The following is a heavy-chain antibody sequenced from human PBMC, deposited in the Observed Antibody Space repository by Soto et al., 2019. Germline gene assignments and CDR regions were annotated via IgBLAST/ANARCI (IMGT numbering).Heavy chain of an antibody. D-gene: IGHD6-19*01. CDR2: ISSRSSTI. J-gene: IGHJ3*02. CDR1: GFTFSSYS. V-gene: IGHV3-48*01. CDR3: ARIRGSSGWYNAFDI. Sequence: EVQLVESGGGLVQPGGSLRLSCAASGFTFSSYSMNWVRQAPGKGLEWVSYISSRSSTIYYADSVKGRFTISRDNAKNSLYLQMNSLRAEDTAVYYCARIRGSSGWYNAFDIWGQGTMVTVSS.